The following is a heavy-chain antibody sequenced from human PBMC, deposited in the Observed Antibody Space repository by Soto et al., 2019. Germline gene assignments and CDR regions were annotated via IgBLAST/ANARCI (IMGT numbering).Heavy chain of an antibody. J-gene: IGHJ5*02. D-gene: IGHD3-10*01. CDR3: ARIYFVSGSYYRHFDL. V-gene: IGHV3-7*01. CDR2: IKRDGSDK. CDR1: GFSFSTYW. Sequence: GGSLRLSCAGSGFSFSTYWMSWVRQAPGKGLEWVANIKRDGSDKFYAGSVKGRFTISRDNAQNSMYLQMDSLRAEDTAVYYCARIYFVSGSYYRHFDLWGQGTLVTVSS.